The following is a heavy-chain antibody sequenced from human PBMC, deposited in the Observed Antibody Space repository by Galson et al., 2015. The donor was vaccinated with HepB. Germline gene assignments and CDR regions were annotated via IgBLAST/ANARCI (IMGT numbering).Heavy chain of an antibody. D-gene: IGHD3-9*01. CDR3: ARDPAPYDILTGYSSALYGMDV. V-gene: IGHV1-18*04. J-gene: IGHJ6*02. CDR2: ISAYNGNT. Sequence: SVKVSCKASGYTFTSYGISWVRQAPGQGLEWMGWISAYNGNTNYAQKLQGRVTMTTDTSTSTAYMELRSLRSDDTAVYYCARDPAPYDILTGYSSALYGMDVWGQGTLVTVSS. CDR1: GYTFTSYG.